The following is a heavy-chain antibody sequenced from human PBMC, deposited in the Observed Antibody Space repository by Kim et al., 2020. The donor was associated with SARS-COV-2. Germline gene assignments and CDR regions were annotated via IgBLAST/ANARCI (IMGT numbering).Heavy chain of an antibody. Sequence: YAASVQGRFTASRDNSKNTLYLKMNSRRADDMAVYYCARAPRVVTHYFNYGGQGTLVTVSS. J-gene: IGHJ4*02. D-gene: IGHD3-3*01. V-gene: IGHV3-23*05. CDR3: ARAPRVVTHYFNY.